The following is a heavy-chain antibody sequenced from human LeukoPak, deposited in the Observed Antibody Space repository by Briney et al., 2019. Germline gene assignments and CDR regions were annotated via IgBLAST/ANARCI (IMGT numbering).Heavy chain of an antibody. CDR2: IRSKAYGGTT. D-gene: IGHD1-20*01. CDR3: AKDQHIAIIGGAFDI. CDR1: GFTFGDYA. Sequence: GGSLRLSCTASGFTFGDYAMSWVRQAPGKGLEWVGFIRSKAYGGTTEYAASVKGRFTISRDDYKSIAYLQMNSLKTEDTAVYYCAKDQHIAIIGGAFDIWGQGTMVTVSS. J-gene: IGHJ3*02. V-gene: IGHV3-49*04.